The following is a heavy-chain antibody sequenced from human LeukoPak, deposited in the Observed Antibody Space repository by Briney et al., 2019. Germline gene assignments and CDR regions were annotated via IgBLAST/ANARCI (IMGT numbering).Heavy chain of an antibody. V-gene: IGHV1-69*01. CDR2: IIPIFGTA. J-gene: IGHJ5*02. CDR1: GGTFSSYA. CDR3: ARRSSGWYSWFDP. D-gene: IGHD6-19*01. Sequence: ASVKVSCMASGGTFSSYAISWVRQAPGQGLEWMGGIIPIFGTANYAQKFQGRVTITADEPTSTAYMELSSLRSEDTAVYYCARRSSGWYSWFDPWGQGTLVTVSS.